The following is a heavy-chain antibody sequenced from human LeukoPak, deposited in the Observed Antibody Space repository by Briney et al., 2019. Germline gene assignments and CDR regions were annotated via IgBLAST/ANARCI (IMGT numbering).Heavy chain of an antibody. Sequence: GGSLRLSCAASGFTFSSYWMHWVRQAPGKGLVWVSRINSDGSSTSYADSVKGRFTISRDNAKNSLNLQMSSLRVEDTAVYYCRVLRYFDWIYFDYWGQGTLVTVSS. CDR2: INSDGSST. CDR1: GFTFSSYW. D-gene: IGHD3-9*01. V-gene: IGHV3-74*01. J-gene: IGHJ4*02. CDR3: RVLRYFDWIYFDY.